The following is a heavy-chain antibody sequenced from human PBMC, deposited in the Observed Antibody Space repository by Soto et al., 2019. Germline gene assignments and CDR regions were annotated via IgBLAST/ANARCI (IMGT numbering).Heavy chain of an antibody. D-gene: IGHD6-13*01. Sequence: SETLSLTCAVSGGSISSSNWWSWVRQPPGKGLEWIGEIYHSGSTNYNPSLKSRVTISVDKSKNQFSLKLSSVTAADTAVYYCARAPVAGNMRGFDYWRQGTLVTVSS. CDR2: IYHSGST. CDR3: ARAPVAGNMRGFDY. V-gene: IGHV4-4*02. J-gene: IGHJ4*02. CDR1: GGSISSSNW.